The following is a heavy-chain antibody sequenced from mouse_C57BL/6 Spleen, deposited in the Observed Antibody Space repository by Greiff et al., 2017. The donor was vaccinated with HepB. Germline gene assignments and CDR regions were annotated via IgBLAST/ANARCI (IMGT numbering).Heavy chain of an antibody. D-gene: IGHD1-1*01. CDR2: ISYSGST. J-gene: IGHJ4*01. CDR3: ARGDYYYGSSPGMDY. CDR1: GYSITSGYD. Sequence: EVKLMESGPGMVKPSQSLSLTCTVTGYSITSGYDWHWIRHFPGNKLEWMGYISYSGSTNYNPSLKSRISITHDTSKNHFFLKLNSVTTEDTATYYCARGDYYYGSSPGMDYWGQGTSVTVSS. V-gene: IGHV3-1*01.